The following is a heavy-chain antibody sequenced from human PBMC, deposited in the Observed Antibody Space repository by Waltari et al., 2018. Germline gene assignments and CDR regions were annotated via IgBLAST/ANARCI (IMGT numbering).Heavy chain of an antibody. CDR2: ISGSGGST. J-gene: IGHJ6*03. CDR3: ATRSGWYTVGYYYYYMDV. Sequence: EVQLLESGGGLVQPGGSLRLSCAASGFTFSSYAMRWVRPAPGTGLEWVSAISGSGGSTYYADSVKGRFTISRDNSKNTLYLQMNSLRAEDTAVYYCATRSGWYTVGYYYYYMDVWGKGTTVTVSS. D-gene: IGHD6-19*01. CDR1: GFTFSSYA. V-gene: IGHV3-23*01.